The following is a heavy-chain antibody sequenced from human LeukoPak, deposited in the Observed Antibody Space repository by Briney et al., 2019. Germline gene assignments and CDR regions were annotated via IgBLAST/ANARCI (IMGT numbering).Heavy chain of an antibody. D-gene: IGHD3-10*01. Sequence: ASVKVSCKASGYTFTGYYMHWVRQAPGQGLEWMGRINPNSGGTNYAQKLQGRVTMTRDTSISTAYMELSRLRSGDTAVYYCAVLLWFGESLQDYWGQGTLVTVSS. J-gene: IGHJ4*02. CDR2: INPNSGGT. V-gene: IGHV1-2*06. CDR3: AVLLWFGESLQDY. CDR1: GYTFTGYY.